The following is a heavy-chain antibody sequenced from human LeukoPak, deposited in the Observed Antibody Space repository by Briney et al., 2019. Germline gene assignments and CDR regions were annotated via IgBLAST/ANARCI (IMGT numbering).Heavy chain of an antibody. V-gene: IGHV4-38-2*02. D-gene: IGHD3-22*01. Sequence: SETLSLICTVSGYSISSGYYWGWIRQPPGKGLEWIGSIYHSGSTYYNPSLKSRVTISVDTSKNQFSLKLSSVTAADTAVYYCARVDYYDSSRPYYFDYWGQGTLVTVSS. CDR2: IYHSGST. CDR1: GYSISSGYY. J-gene: IGHJ4*02. CDR3: ARVDYYDSSRPYYFDY.